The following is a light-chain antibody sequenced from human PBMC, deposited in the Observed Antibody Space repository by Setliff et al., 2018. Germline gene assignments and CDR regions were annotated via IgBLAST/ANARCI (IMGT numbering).Light chain of an antibody. V-gene: IGLV2-14*03. CDR2: DVS. J-gene: IGLJ1*01. CDR1: NSDVGGFKY. CDR3: SSETDRSSTTVG. Sequence: QSALSQPASVSGSPGQSITISCTGTNSDVGGFKYVSWYQQHAGKAPKLVIYDVSNRPSGVSKRFSGSKSGNTASLTISGLQTEDEADYYCSSETDRSSTTVGFGTGTKVTVL.